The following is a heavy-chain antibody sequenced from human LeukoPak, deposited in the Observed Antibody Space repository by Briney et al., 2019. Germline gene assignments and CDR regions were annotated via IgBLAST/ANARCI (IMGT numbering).Heavy chain of an antibody. J-gene: IGHJ4*02. CDR3: ARDHLRYCSGGSCYSDY. CDR1: GFTFSSYA. D-gene: IGHD2-15*01. V-gene: IGHV3-30-3*01. Sequence: QAGGSLRLSCAASGFTFSSYAMHWVRQAPGKGLERVAVISYDGSNKYYADSVKGRFTISRDNSKNTLYLQMNSLRAEDTAVYYCARDHLRYCSGGSCYSDYWGQGTLVTVSS. CDR2: ISYDGSNK.